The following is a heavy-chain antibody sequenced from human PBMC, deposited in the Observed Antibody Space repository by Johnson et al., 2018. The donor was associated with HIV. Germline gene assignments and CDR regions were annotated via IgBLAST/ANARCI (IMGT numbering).Heavy chain of an antibody. D-gene: IGHD6-13*01. CDR2: INQDGSEK. Sequence: VQLVESGGGLVQVGGSLRLSCAASGFTFSSYWMSWVRRAPGKGLEWVANINQDGSEKYYVDSVKGRFTISRDNAKNSLYLQMNSLRAEDTAVYYCARPGIAAAGYDAFDIWGQGTMVTVSS. CDR3: ARPGIAAAGYDAFDI. J-gene: IGHJ3*02. V-gene: IGHV3-7*01. CDR1: GFTFSSYW.